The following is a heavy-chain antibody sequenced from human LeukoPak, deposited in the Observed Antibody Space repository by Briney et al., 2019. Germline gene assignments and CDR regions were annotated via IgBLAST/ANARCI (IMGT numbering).Heavy chain of an antibody. CDR1: GGSISSSSYY. CDR2: IYYSGST. Sequence: SETLSLTCTVSGGSISSSSYYWGWIRQPPGKGLEWIGSIYYSGSTYYNPSLKSRVTISVDTSKNQFSLKLSSVTAADTAVYYCARLAEFTMVRGVIVYYYYYYMDVWGKGTTVTISS. J-gene: IGHJ6*03. D-gene: IGHD3-10*01. V-gene: IGHV4-39*01. CDR3: ARLAEFTMVRGVIVYYYYYYMDV.